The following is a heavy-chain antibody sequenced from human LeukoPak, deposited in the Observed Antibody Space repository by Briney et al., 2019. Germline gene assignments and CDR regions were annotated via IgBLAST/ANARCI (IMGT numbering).Heavy chain of an antibody. CDR3: AKDLAPSGRY. CDR2: ISGSGGST. CDR1: GFTFSSYA. J-gene: IGHJ4*02. Sequence: GGSLRLSCAASGFTFSSYAMSWVRQAPGKGREWVSAISGSGGSTYYADSVKGRFTISRDNSKNTLYLKMKRLRDEHTAVHFLAKDLAPSGRYWVQGTLVSVCS. D-gene: IGHD1-26*01. V-gene: IGHV3-23*01.